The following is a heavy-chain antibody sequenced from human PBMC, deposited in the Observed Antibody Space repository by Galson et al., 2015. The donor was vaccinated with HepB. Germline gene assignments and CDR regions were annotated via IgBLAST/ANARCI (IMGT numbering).Heavy chain of an antibody. CDR1: GYTFTSYY. V-gene: IGHV1-46*01. J-gene: IGHJ4*02. CDR2: INPSTGTT. CDR3: ARVFHSSSSAADY. Sequence: SVKVSCKASGYTFTSYYIHWVRQAPGQGLEWMGMINPSTGTTTYAQKFQGRVNMPRDTSTRTVYMELSSLRSEDTAVYYCARVFHSSSSAADYWGQGTLVTVSS. D-gene: IGHD6-6*01.